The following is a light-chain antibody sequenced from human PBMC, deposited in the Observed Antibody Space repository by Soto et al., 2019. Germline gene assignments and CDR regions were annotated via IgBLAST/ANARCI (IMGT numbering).Light chain of an antibody. V-gene: IGKV3D-15*01. CDR3: QQYSNWPT. Sequence: EIVMTQSPATLSVSPGERATLSCRASQRVSSNLAWYQQKPGQAPRLLIYGASTRATGIPARFSGSGSGTEFTLTISSLQSEDFAVYYCQQYSNWPTFGQGTRLEIK. J-gene: IGKJ5*01. CDR1: QRVSSN. CDR2: GAS.